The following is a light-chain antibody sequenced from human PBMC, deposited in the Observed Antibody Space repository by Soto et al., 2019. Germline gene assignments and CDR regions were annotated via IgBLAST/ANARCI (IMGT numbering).Light chain of an antibody. V-gene: IGKV3-20*01. CDR2: GAS. CDR1: QSVSSSY. J-gene: IGKJ3*01. CDR3: QQYGSSPLFT. Sequence: EIVLTQSPGTLSLSPGERATLSCRASQSVSSSYLAWYQQKPGQAPRLLIYGASGRATGIPDRFSGSGSGTDFTLTISSLEPEDFAVYFCQQYGSSPLFTFGHGTKVDIK.